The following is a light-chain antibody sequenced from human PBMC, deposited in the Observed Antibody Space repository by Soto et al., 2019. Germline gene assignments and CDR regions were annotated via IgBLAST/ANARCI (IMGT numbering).Light chain of an antibody. CDR2: GNS. CDR3: QSYDSSLNVV. J-gene: IGLJ2*01. Sequence: QTMVTQPPSVSGAPGQRVTISCTGSSSNIGAGYDVHWYQQLPGTAPKLLIYGNSNRPSGVPDRFSGSKSGTSASLAITGLQAEDEADYYCQSYDSSLNVVFGGGTKLTVL. V-gene: IGLV1-40*01. CDR1: SSNIGAGYD.